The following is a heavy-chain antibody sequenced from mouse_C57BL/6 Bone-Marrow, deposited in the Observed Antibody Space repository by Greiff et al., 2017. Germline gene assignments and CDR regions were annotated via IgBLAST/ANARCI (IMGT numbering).Heavy chain of an antibody. D-gene: IGHD1-1*01. CDR2: ISNGGGST. CDR1: GFTFSDYY. J-gene: IGHJ2*01. CDR3: ARQGYYGSSPDY. Sequence: EVKLVESGGGLVQPGGSLKLSCAASGFTFSDYYMYWVRQTPEKRLEWVAYISNGGGSTYYPDTVKGRFTISRDNAENTLYLQMSRLKSEDTAMYYCARQGYYGSSPDYWGQGTTLTVSS. V-gene: IGHV5-12*01.